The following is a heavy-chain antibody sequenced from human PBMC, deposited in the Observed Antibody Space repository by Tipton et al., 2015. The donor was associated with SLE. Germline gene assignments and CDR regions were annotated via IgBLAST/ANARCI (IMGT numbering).Heavy chain of an antibody. D-gene: IGHD3-3*01. V-gene: IGHV3-74*01. Sequence: GSLRLSCAASGFTFRSYWMHWFRQAPGKGLVWVSRINSDGSGTGYADSVKGRFTISRDNAKNTLYLQMNSLRAEDTAVYYCAREGFFGVPWFDYWGQGTLVTVSS. J-gene: IGHJ4*02. CDR3: AREGFFGVPWFDY. CDR2: INSDGSGT. CDR1: GFTFRSYW.